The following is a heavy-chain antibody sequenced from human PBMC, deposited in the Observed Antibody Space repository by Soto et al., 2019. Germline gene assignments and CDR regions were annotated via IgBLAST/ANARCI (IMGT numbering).Heavy chain of an antibody. CDR2: IIPIFGTA. J-gene: IGHJ6*02. Sequence: ASVKVSCKASGGAFSSYAISWVRHAPGQGLEWMGGIIPIFGTANYAQKFQGRVTITADESTSTAYMELSSLRSEDTAVYYCARGTDTAMALYDYYYGMDVWAQGTTVTVSS. CDR3: ARGTDTAMALYDYYYGMDV. V-gene: IGHV1-69*13. CDR1: GGAFSSYA. D-gene: IGHD5-18*01.